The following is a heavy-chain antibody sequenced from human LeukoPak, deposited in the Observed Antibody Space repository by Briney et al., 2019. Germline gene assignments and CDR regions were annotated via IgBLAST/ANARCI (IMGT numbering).Heavy chain of an antibody. CDR2: ISAYNGNT. CDR1: GYTFTSYG. D-gene: IGHD4-17*01. CDR3: ARELNGDYRGGDWFDP. J-gene: IGHJ5*02. V-gene: IGHV1-18*01. Sequence: GASVKVSCKASGYTFTSYGISWVRQAPGQGLEWMGWISAYNGNTNYAQKLQGRVTMTTDTSTSTAYMELRSLRSDDTAVYYCARELNGDYRGGDWFDPWGQGTLVTVSS.